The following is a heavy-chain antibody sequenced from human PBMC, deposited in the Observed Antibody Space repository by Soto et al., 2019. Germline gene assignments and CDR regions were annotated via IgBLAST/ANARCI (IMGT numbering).Heavy chain of an antibody. CDR2: IDPSDSYT. V-gene: IGHV5-10-1*01. CDR1: GYSFTSYW. D-gene: IGHD2-2*01. J-gene: IGHJ6*02. CDR3: AREDIVVVPAAMLVDYYYYGMDV. Sequence: PGESLKISCKGSGYSFTSYWISWVRQMPGKGLEWMGRIDPSDSYTNYSPSFQGHVTISADKSISTAYLQWSSLKASDTAMYYCAREDIVVVPAAMLVDYYYYGMDVWGQGTTVTVAS.